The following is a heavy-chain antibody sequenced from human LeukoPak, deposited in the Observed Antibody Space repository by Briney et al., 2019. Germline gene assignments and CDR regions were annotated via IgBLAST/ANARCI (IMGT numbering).Heavy chain of an antibody. V-gene: IGHV4-34*01. CDR3: AKPQPFLYCGGDCYSYGNYYFDY. D-gene: IGHD2-21*02. J-gene: IGHJ4*02. Sequence: SETLSLTCAVYGGSFSGYYWSWIRQPPGKGLEWIGEINHSGSTNYNPSLKSRVTISVDTSKNQFSLKLSSVTAADTAVYYCAKPQPFLYCGGDCYSYGNYYFDYWGQGTLVTVSS. CDR2: INHSGST. CDR1: GGSFSGYY.